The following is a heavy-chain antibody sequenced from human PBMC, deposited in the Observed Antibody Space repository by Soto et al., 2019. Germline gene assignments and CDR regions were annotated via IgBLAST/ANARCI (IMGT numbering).Heavy chain of an antibody. J-gene: IGHJ4*02. CDR1: GFSFSDYY. V-gene: IGHV3-11*01. CDR3: PKPLSIYSSSYLYY. CDR2: ISSSGDTK. Sequence: NPRVSLRLSCAASGFSFSDYYMSWIREAPGKGLEWVSYISSSGDTKLYAESVKGRFTISRDNARNSLHMEMNSLRAEDTAVYYCPKPLSIYSSSYLYYWTQGTMVTV. D-gene: IGHD6-13*01.